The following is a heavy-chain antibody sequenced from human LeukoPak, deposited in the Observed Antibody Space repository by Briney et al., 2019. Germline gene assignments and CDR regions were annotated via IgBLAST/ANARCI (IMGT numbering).Heavy chain of an antibody. Sequence: SETLSLTCTVSGGSVSSSSYFWGWIRQPPGKGLEWIGSIYYSGSTYYSPSLKSRVTISVDTSKNQFSLKLSSVTAADTAVYYCATVESMVRGVKAASAHWGQGTLVTVSS. CDR2: IYYSGST. CDR1: GGSVSSSSYF. J-gene: IGHJ4*02. CDR3: ATVESMVRGVKAASAH. D-gene: IGHD3-10*01. V-gene: IGHV4-39*07.